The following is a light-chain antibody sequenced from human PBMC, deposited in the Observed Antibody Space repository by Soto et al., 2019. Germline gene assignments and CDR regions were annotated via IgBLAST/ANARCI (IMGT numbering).Light chain of an antibody. Sequence: QSALTQPRSVSGSPGQSVTISCTGTSSDVGGYHYVSWYQQHPGKAPKLMIYDVSKRPSGVPDRFSGSKSGNTASLTISGLQAEDEADYSCCSYAGSYTFVVFGGGTKLTVL. CDR1: SSDVGGYHY. CDR3: CSYAGSYTFVV. V-gene: IGLV2-11*01. J-gene: IGLJ2*01. CDR2: DVS.